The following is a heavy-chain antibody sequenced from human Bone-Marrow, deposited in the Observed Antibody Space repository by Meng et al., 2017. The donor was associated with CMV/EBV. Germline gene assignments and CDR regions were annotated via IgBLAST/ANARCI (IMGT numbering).Heavy chain of an antibody. CDR2: MNPNSGNT. CDR1: GYTFTSYD. J-gene: IGHJ4*02. CDR3: ARDYYDSSGSSDY. Sequence: ASVKVSCKASGYTFTSYDINWVRQATGQGLEWMGWMNPNSGNTGYAQKFQGRVTMTTDTSTSTAYMELRSLRSDDTAVYYCARDYYDSSGSSDYWGQGTRVTVSS. D-gene: IGHD3-22*01. V-gene: IGHV1-8*01.